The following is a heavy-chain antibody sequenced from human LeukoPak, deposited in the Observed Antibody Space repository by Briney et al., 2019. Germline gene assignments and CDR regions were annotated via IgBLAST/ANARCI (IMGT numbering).Heavy chain of an antibody. D-gene: IGHD3-22*01. CDR3: ARDPAYYDSSGYFNY. V-gene: IGHV3-7*01. CDR2: IKQDGSEK. CDR1: GFTFSSYS. J-gene: IGHJ4*02. Sequence: GGSLRLSCAASGFTFSSYSMNWVRQAPGKGLEWVANIKQDGSEKYYVDSVKGRFTISRDNAKNSLYLQMNSLRAEDTAVYYCARDPAYYDSSGYFNYWGQGTLVTVSS.